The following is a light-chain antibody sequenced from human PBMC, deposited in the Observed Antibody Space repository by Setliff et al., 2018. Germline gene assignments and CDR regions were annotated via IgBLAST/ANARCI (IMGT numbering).Light chain of an antibody. V-gene: IGLV2-8*01. Sequence: QSALTQPASVSGSPGQSITISCTGTSSDVGSYNLVSWYQQHPGKAPQLMIYDVSKRPSGVPDRFSGSKSGNTASLTVSGLQAEDEADYYCSSYAGSNHFVFGTGTKVTVL. CDR3: SSYAGSNHFV. CDR1: SSDVGSYNL. CDR2: DVS. J-gene: IGLJ1*01.